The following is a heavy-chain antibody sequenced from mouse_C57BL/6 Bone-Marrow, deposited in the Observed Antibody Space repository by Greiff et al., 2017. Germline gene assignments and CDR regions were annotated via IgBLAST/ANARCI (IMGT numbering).Heavy chain of an antibody. Sequence: VQLQQSGPVLVKPGASVKMSCKASGYTFTDYYMNWVKQSHGKSLEWIGVINPYNGGTSYNQKFKGKATLTVDKSSSTAYMELNSLTSEDSAVYYCARAHYGVYYFDYWGQGTTLTVSS. V-gene: IGHV1-19*01. CDR2: INPYNGGT. CDR3: ARAHYGVYYFDY. CDR1: GYTFTDYY. J-gene: IGHJ2*01. D-gene: IGHD1-2*01.